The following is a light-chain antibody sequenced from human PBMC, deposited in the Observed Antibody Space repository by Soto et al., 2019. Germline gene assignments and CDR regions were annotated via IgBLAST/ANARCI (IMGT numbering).Light chain of an antibody. CDR1: QSVSSY. Sequence: EIVLTQSPATLSLSPGERATLSCRASQSVSSYLAWYQQKPGQAPRLLIYDASNRATGIPARFSGSGSGTDFTLTISRLEPEDFAVYYCQQFSSPPITFGQGTRLEIK. J-gene: IGKJ5*01. V-gene: IGKV3-11*01. CDR3: QQFSSPPIT. CDR2: DAS.